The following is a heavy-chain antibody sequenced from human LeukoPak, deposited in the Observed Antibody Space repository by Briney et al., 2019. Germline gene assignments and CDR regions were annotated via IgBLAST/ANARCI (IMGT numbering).Heavy chain of an antibody. CDR2: IHTSGST. CDR1: GGSISNYH. CDR3: ARRDISSGWSFDY. Sequence: SETLSLACTVSGGSISNYHWSWIRQPAGKGLGWIGQIHTSGSTNYNPPLKSRVTMSIDTTEDQVSLTIRSVTAADTAFYYCARRDISSGWSFDYWGQGTLVTVSS. V-gene: IGHV4-4*07. D-gene: IGHD6-19*01. J-gene: IGHJ4*02.